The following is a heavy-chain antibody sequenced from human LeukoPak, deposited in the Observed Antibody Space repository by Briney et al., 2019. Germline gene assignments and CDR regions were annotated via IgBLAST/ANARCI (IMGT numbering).Heavy chain of an antibody. J-gene: IGHJ5*02. Sequence: ASVKVSCKASGYTFTSYGISWVRQAPGQGLEWMGWISAYNGNTNYAQKLQGRVTMTTDTSTSTAYMELRSLRSDDTAVYYCARDGLSYCSSTSCSGWFDPWGQGTLVTVSS. CDR2: ISAYNGNT. CDR1: GYTFTSYG. CDR3: ARDGLSYCSSTSCSGWFDP. V-gene: IGHV1-18*01. D-gene: IGHD2-2*01.